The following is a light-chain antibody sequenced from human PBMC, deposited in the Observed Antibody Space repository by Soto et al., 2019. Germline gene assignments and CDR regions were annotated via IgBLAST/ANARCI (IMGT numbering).Light chain of an antibody. Sequence: EIVLTQSPATLSLSPGDRATLSCRASQSVTSSLAWFQQKPGQAPRLLIYDVSRRATAIPARFSGSGSGTDFTLTISSLEREDFAVYYCQQRTTWPTFGGRTKVEIK. CDR1: QSVTSS. CDR2: DVS. V-gene: IGKV3-11*01. CDR3: QQRTTWPT. J-gene: IGKJ4*01.